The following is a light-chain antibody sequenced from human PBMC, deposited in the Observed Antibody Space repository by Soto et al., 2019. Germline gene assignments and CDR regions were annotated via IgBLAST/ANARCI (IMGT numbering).Light chain of an antibody. Sequence: DIQMTQSPSSLSASLGDRVIITCRASQSISSYLNWYQQKPGKAPKLLIYAASSLQSGVPSRFSGSGSGTDFTLTISSLQPEDFTTYFCQQSYSTPITFGQGTRLEI. CDR3: QQSYSTPIT. CDR1: QSISSY. J-gene: IGKJ5*01. CDR2: AAS. V-gene: IGKV1-39*01.